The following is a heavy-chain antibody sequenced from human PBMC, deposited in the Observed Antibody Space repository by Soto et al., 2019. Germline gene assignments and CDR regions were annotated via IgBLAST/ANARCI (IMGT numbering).Heavy chain of an antibody. Sequence: GGSLRLSCAASGFTFSSYAMSWVRQAPGKGLEWVSDISGSGGSTYYADSVKGRFTISRDNAKNTLYLQMNSLRAEDTAVYYCARAGNDFWTTDAFDIWGQGTMVTVSS. CDR3: ARAGNDFWTTDAFDI. J-gene: IGHJ3*02. V-gene: IGHV3-23*01. D-gene: IGHD3-3*01. CDR1: GFTFSSYA. CDR2: ISGSGGST.